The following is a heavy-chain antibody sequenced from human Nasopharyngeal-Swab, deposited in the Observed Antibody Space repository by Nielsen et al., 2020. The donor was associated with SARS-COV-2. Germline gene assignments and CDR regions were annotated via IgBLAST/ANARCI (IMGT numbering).Heavy chain of an antibody. V-gene: IGHV1-69*01. CDR2: IIPIFGTT. CDR3: AKGVRYFDFLPPNTYYYYGLDL. J-gene: IGHJ6*02. Sequence: WVRQAPGQGLEWMGGIIPIFGTTDYAQKFQGTVTITADESTSTVYMELNSLRFEDTAVYYRAKGVRYFDFLPPNTYYYYGLDLWGQGTTVTVSS. D-gene: IGHD3-9*01.